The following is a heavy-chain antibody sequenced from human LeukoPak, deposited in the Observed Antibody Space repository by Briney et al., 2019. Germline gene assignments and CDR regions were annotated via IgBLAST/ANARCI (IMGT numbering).Heavy chain of an antibody. V-gene: IGHV4-34*01. CDR3: ARGLPVLLIDY. J-gene: IGHJ4*02. D-gene: IGHD3-10*01. Sequence: PSETLSLTCAVYGGSFSGYYWSWIRQPPGKGLEWIGEINHSGSTNYNPSLKSRVTISVDTSKNQCSLKLSSVTAADTAVYYCARGLPVLLIDYWGQGTLVTVSS. CDR1: GGSFSGYY. CDR2: INHSGST.